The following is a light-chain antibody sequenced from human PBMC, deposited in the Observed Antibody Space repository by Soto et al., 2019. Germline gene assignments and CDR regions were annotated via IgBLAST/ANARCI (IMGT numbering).Light chain of an antibody. V-gene: IGLV2-14*01. CDR2: DVS. J-gene: IGLJ1*01. CDR1: SSDIGVYNY. Sequence: QSALTQPASVSGSPGQSITVSCTGTSSDIGVYNYVSWYQQHPGKAPKVMIYDVSNRPSGVSNRFSGSKSGNTASLTISGLQADDEADYYCSSYTINSTRVFGTGTKVTVL. CDR3: SSYTINSTRV.